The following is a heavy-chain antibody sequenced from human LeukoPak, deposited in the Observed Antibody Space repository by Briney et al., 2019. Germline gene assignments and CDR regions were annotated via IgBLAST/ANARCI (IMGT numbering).Heavy chain of an antibody. J-gene: IGHJ3*02. Sequence: PGGSLRLSCAASGFTFSDYYMHWVRQAPGKGLEWVAVIWYDGSNKYYADSVKGRFTISRDNSKNTLYLQMNSLRAEDTAVYYCASYVLGDAFDIWGQGTMVTVSS. CDR3: ASYVLGDAFDI. D-gene: IGHD3-3*02. CDR1: GFTFSDYY. V-gene: IGHV3-33*08. CDR2: IWYDGSNK.